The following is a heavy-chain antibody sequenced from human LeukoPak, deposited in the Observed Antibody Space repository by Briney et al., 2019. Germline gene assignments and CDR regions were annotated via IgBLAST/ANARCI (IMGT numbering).Heavy chain of an antibody. CDR2: IKQDGSEK. J-gene: IGHJ4*02. Sequence: GGSLRLSCAASGFTFGSYYMSWVRQAPGKGLEWVANIKQDGSEKYYMDSVKGRFTISRDNAKNLLYLQMNSLRAEDTAVYYCARGVGTAAAFDYWGQATLVTVSS. V-gene: IGHV3-7*01. CDR1: GFTFGSYY. D-gene: IGHD2-2*01. CDR3: ARGVGTAAAFDY.